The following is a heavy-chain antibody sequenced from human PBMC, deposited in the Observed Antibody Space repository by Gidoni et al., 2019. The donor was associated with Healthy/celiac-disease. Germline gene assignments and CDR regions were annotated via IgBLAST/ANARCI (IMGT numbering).Heavy chain of an antibody. CDR3: ARNRERYDSSGYLGGNWFDP. CDR2: ISSSSSTI. V-gene: IGHV3-48*02. Sequence: EVQLVESGGGLVQPGGSLRLSCAASGFTFSSYSMNWVRQAPGKGLEWVSYISSSSSTIYYADSVKGRFTISRDNAKNSLYLQMNSLRDEDTAVYYCARNRERYDSSGYLGGNWFDPWGQGTLVTVSS. CDR1: GFTFSSYS. D-gene: IGHD3-22*01. J-gene: IGHJ5*02.